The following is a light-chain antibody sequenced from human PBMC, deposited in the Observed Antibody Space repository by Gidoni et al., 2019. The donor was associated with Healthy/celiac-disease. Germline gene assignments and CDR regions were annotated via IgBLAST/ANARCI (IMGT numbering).Light chain of an antibody. J-gene: IGLJ2*01. Sequence: QSALPQPASVSGSPGQSITISCTGTSSDVGGYNYVSWYQQHPGKAPKLMIYEVSNRPSGVSNRFSGSKSGNTASLTISGLQAEDEADYYCSSYTSSSTPVAFGGGTKLTVL. CDR2: EVS. CDR1: SSDVGGYNY. V-gene: IGLV2-14*01. CDR3: SSYTSSSTPVA.